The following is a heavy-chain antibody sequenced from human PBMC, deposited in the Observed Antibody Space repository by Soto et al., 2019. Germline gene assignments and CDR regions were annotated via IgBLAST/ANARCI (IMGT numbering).Heavy chain of an antibody. V-gene: IGHV1-69*06. CDR2: IIPIFGTA. D-gene: IGHD2-2*01. J-gene: IGHJ6*02. CDR3: ARDQIVVVPAAVYYYYYGMDV. CDR1: GGTFSSYA. Sequence: ASVKVSCKASGGTFSSYAISWVRQAPGQGLEWMGGIIPIFGTANYAQKFQGRVTITADKSTSTAYMELSSLRSEDTAVYYCARDQIVVVPAAVYYYYYGMDVWGQGTSVTVSS.